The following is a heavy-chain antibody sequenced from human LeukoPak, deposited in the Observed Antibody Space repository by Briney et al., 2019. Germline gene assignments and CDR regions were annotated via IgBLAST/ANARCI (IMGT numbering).Heavy chain of an antibody. D-gene: IGHD3-3*01. CDR2: ISAYNGNT. CDR3: ARDPYDFWSGYLPYMDV. V-gene: IGHV1-18*01. Sequence: ASVKVSCKASGYTFTSYGISWVRQAPGQGLEWMGWISAYNGNTNYAQKLQGRVTMTTDTSTSTAYMELRSLRSDDTAVYYCARDPYDFWSGYLPYMDVWGKGTTLTVSS. J-gene: IGHJ6*03. CDR1: GYTFTSYG.